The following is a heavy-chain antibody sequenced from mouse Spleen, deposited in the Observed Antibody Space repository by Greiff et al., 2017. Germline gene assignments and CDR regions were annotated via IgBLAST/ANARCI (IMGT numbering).Heavy chain of an antibody. V-gene: IGHV1-15*01. CDR1: GYTFTDYE. Sequence: SGAELVRPGASVTLSCKASGYTFTDYEMHWVKQTPVHGLEWIGAIDPETGGTAYNQKFKGKAILTADKSSSTAYMELRSLTSEDSAVYYCTRRVYDYSFAYWGQGTLVTVSA. CDR3: TRRVYDYSFAY. J-gene: IGHJ3*01. D-gene: IGHD2-12*01. CDR2: IDPETGGT.